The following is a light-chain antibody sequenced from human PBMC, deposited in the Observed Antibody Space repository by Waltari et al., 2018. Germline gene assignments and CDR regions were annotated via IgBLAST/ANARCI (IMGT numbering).Light chain of an antibody. CDR2: KAN. J-gene: IGLJ3*02. V-gene: IGLV8-61*01. CDR3: ALYMGSGIWV. CDR1: TGSCSTTSY. Sequence: QTVVTQEPSLSVSPGGTVTLTCALSTGSCSTTSYATWYQQSPGQAPRTLVYKANSRSSGVPDRFSGSILGNKAALTITGSQADDESDYYCALYMGSGIWVFGGGTKLTVL.